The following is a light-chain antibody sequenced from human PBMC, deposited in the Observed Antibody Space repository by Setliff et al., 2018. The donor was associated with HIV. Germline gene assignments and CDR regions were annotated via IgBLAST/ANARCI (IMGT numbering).Light chain of an antibody. J-gene: IGLJ2*01. CDR1: SSDIGIYNL. Sequence: QSVLAQPASVSGSPGRSITISCTGTSSDIGIYNLVSWYQQRPGYAPKLIIYENFRRPSGVSNRFSGSKSGNTASLTISGLRAEDEADYYCHSYAGTHTVLFGGGTQLTVL. V-gene: IGLV2-23*01. CDR3: HSYAGTHTVL. CDR2: ENF.